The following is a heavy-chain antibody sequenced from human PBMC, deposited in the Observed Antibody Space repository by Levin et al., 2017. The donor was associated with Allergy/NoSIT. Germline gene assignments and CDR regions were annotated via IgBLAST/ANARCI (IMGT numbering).Heavy chain of an antibody. Sequence: GASVKVSCKTSGYTFTNYYMHWVRQAPGQGLEWMGIINPSGGSTTYAQKFQDRVTMTRDTSTSTVYMELTSLRSEDTAVYYCATKGAGTHDYWGQGTLVTVSS. CDR2: INPSGGST. V-gene: IGHV1-46*01. CDR3: ATKGAGTHDY. J-gene: IGHJ4*02. CDR1: GYTFTNYY. D-gene: IGHD1-14*01.